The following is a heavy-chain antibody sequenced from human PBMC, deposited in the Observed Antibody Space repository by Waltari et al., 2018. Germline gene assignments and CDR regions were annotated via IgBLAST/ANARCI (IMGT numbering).Heavy chain of an antibody. V-gene: IGHV4-4*07. CDR1: GGTLSRYH. Sequence: QVQLPGSGPGRVGPSGTLPFTCPVPGGTLSRYHRSWLRQPAGQGLEWIRRIYTRGTDNYYPSHKRCGNMREDTYKNQYSQKLSVVTAADAAVYYSAGEYDTSGYYGQTWGQGTLVTVSS. CDR3: AGEYDTSGYYGQT. D-gene: IGHD3-10*01. J-gene: IGHJ4*02. CDR2: IYTRGTD.